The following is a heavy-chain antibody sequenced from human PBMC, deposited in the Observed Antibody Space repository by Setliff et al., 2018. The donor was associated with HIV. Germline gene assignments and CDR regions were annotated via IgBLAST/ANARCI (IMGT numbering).Heavy chain of an antibody. J-gene: IGHJ3*02. CDR1: GHTFTGYF. D-gene: IGHD3-10*01. Sequence: RASVKVSCKASGHTFTGYFIHWVRQAPGQGLEWMGQINPNRGDTKSHHKFADRLIMSRDTSLTTVYMELTSLRSDDTAVYYCARVSSFNKIIREAFDIWGQGTLVTVSS. CDR3: ARVSSFNKIIREAFDI. V-gene: IGHV1-2*06. CDR2: INPNRGDT.